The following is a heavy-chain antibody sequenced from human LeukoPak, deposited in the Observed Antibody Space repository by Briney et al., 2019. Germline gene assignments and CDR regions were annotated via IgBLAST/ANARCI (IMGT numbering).Heavy chain of an antibody. D-gene: IGHD3-22*01. Sequence: SETLSLTGAVSGYFISSGDYWAWIRQSPGKGLEWIGGIYNSGTTFYNPSLKGRVTISVDTSKNQFSLKVKSVTAADTAVYYCARVRDSSGYYYYYMDVWGKGTTVTVSS. J-gene: IGHJ6*03. CDR2: IYNSGTT. CDR3: ARVRDSSGYYYYYMDV. V-gene: IGHV4-38-2*01. CDR1: GYFISSGDY.